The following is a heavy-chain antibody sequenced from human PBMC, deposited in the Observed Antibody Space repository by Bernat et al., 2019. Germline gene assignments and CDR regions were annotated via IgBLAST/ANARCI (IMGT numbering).Heavy chain of an antibody. CDR3: AKGGLRYFDWLRADDAFDI. V-gene: IGHV3-30*18. CDR2: ISYDGSNK. J-gene: IGHJ3*02. CDR1: GFTFSSYG. D-gene: IGHD3-9*01. Sequence: QVQLVESGGGVVQPGRSLRLSCAASGFTFSSYGMHWARQAPGKGLEWVAVISYDGSNKYYADSVKGRFTISRDNSKNTLYLQMNSLRAEDTAVYYCAKGGLRYFDWLRADDAFDIWGQGTMVTVSS.